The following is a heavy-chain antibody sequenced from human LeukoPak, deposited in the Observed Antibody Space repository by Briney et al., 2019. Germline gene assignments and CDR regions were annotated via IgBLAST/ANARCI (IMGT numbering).Heavy chain of an antibody. D-gene: IGHD1-1*01. CDR2: ISSSSSTI. J-gene: IGHJ3*02. V-gene: IGHV3-48*03. Sequence: GGPLRLSCAASGFTFSSYEMNWVRQAPGKGLEWVSYISSSSSTIFYADSVRGRFTISRDNAKNSLYLQMNSLRAEDTAVYYCAREDRRYGAFDIWGHGTMVTVSS. CDR3: AREDRRYGAFDI. CDR1: GFTFSSYE.